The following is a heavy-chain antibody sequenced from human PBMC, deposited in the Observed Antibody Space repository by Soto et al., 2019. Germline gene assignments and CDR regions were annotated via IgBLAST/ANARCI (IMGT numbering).Heavy chain of an antibody. Sequence: GASVKVSCKVSGYTLTELSMHWVRQAPGKGLEWMGGFDPEDGETIYAQKFQGRVTMTEDTSTDTAYMELSSLRSEDTAVYYCATVHLMRALRVSYFDYWGQGTLVTVSS. CDR3: ATVHLMRALRVSYFDY. D-gene: IGHD5-12*01. CDR1: GYTLTELS. V-gene: IGHV1-24*01. J-gene: IGHJ4*02. CDR2: FDPEDGET.